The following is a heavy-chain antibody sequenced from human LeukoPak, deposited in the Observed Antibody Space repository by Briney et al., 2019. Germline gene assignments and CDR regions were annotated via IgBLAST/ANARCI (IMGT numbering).Heavy chain of an antibody. CDR1: GGSISSSSYY. D-gene: IGHD5-18*01. CDR2: IYYSGST. J-gene: IGHJ4*02. Sequence: SETLCLTCTVSGGSISSSSYYWGWIRQPPGKGLEWIGSIYYSGSTYYNPSLKSRVTISVDTSKNQFSLKLSSVTAADTAVYYCARHVPPNTAMVRNWGQGTLVTVSS. CDR3: ARHVPPNTAMVRN. V-gene: IGHV4-39*01.